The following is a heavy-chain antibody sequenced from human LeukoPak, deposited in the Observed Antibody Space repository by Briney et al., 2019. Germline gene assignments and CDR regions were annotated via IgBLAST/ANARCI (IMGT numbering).Heavy chain of an antibody. D-gene: IGHD6-19*01. Sequence: PSETLSLSCTVSGGSISTYYWTWVPQPAGKGLEWIGRGFTSGTTNYNPSLKSRVTMSVDTSKNQFSLKLTSVTAADTAMYYCASSSGWSAFDIWGQGTLVTVSS. CDR2: GFTSGTT. J-gene: IGHJ3*02. V-gene: IGHV4-4*07. CDR3: ASSSGWSAFDI. CDR1: GGSISTYY.